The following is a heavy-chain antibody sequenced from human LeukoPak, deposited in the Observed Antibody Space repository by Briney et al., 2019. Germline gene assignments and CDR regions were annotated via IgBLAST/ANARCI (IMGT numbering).Heavy chain of an antibody. J-gene: IGHJ4*02. V-gene: IGHV1-2*02. CDR1: GYTFIGYY. CDR3: GQSDIVVVPAAFDY. CDR2: INPNSGGT. Sequence: ASVKVSCKASGYTFIGYYMHWVRQAPGQGLEWMGWINPNSGGTNYAQKFQGRVTMTRDTSISTAYMELSRLRSDDTAVYYCGQSDIVVVPAAFDYWGQGTLVTVSS. D-gene: IGHD2-2*01.